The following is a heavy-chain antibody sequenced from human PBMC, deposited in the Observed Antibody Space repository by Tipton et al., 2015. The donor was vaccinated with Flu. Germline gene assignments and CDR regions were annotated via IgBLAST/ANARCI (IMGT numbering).Heavy chain of an antibody. CDR1: DDSISSNGYF. CDR3: ARGWNPNNYGLDV. D-gene: IGHD1-1*01. CDR2: IYYSGST. V-gene: IGHV4-39*01. J-gene: IGHJ6*02. Sequence: LRLSCSVSDDSISSNGYFWAWIRQPPGKGLEWIGSIYYSGSTYYKPSLNSRVTISVDTSKRQFSLMLTSATAADTAVYYCARGWNPNNYGLDVWGQGTTVTVSS.